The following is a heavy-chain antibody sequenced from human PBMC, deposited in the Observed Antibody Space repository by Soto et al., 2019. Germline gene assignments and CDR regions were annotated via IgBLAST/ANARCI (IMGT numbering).Heavy chain of an antibody. CDR2: INHSGST. D-gene: IGHD3-10*01. CDR1: GGSFSGYY. V-gene: IGHV4-34*01. Sequence: SETLSLTCAVYGGSFSGYYWSWIRQPPGKGLEWIGEINHSGSTNYNPSLKSRVTISVDTSKNQFSLKLSSVTAADTAVYYCARKRPPLLWFGELTNLFAPSGQGTLVTGSS. J-gene: IGHJ5*02. CDR3: ARKRPPLLWFGELTNLFAP.